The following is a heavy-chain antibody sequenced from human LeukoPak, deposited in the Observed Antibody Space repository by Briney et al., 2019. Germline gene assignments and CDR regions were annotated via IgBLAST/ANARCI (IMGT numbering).Heavy chain of an antibody. D-gene: IGHD2-2*01. V-gene: IGHV1-69*04. CDR2: IIPMLGKT. CDR1: GGTFDNYA. J-gene: IGHJ5*02. Sequence: GASVKVSCKASGGTFDNYAVSWVREAPGLGLEWMGRIIPMLGKTNSAQKFQDRVTITADKSTGTAYMELTNLRPDDTAVYFCARGPFGGFAAAPFDPWGQGNLVTVSP. CDR3: ARGPFGGFAAAPFDP.